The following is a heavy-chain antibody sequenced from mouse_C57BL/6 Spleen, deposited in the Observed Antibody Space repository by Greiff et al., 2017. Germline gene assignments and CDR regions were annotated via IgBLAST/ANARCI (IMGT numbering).Heavy chain of an antibody. D-gene: IGHD1-1*01. CDR1: GFTFSSYA. Sequence: EVMLVESGEGLVKPGGSLKFSCAASGFTFSSYAMSWVRQTPEKRLEWVAYISSGGDYIYYADTVKGRFTISRDNAKNTLYLQMSSLKSEDTAMYYCTNNYYGSSYDWYFEVWGTGATVAVA. CDR2: ISSGGDYI. CDR3: TNNYYGSSYDWYFEV. V-gene: IGHV5-9-1*02. J-gene: IGHJ1*03.